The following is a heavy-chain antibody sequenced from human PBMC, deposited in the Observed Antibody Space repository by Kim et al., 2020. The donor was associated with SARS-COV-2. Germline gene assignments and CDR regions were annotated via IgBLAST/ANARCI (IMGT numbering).Heavy chain of an antibody. CDR2: IIPIFGTA. D-gene: IGHD2-8*01. CDR3: AMHRRPYCTNGVCYTKQWLGPQAYFEL. V-gene: IGHV1-69*13. Sequence: SVKVSCKASGGTFSSYAISWVRQAPGQGLEWMGGIIPIFGTANYAQKFQGRVTITADESTSTAYMELSSLRSEDTAVYYCAMHRRPYCTNGVCYTKQWLGPQAYFELWGRGTLVTVSS. CDR1: GGTFSSYA. J-gene: IGHJ2*01.